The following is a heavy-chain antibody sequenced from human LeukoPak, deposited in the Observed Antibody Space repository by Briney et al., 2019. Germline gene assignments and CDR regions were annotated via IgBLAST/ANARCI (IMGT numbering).Heavy chain of an antibody. CDR3: AKVADYYDSIGSGSAFDI. D-gene: IGHD3-22*01. CDR2: IRYDGSNK. V-gene: IGHV3-30*02. Sequence: SGGSLRLSCAASGFTFSSYGMHWVRQAPGKGLEWVAFIRYDGSNKYYADSVKGRFTISRDNSKNTLYLQMNSLRAEDTAVYYCAKVADYYDSIGSGSAFDIWGQGTMVTVSS. J-gene: IGHJ3*02. CDR1: GFTFSSYG.